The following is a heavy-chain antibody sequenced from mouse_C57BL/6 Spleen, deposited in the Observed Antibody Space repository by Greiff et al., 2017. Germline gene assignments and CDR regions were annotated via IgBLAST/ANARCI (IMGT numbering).Heavy chain of an antibody. CDR3: TTWKLRGY. CDR2: IDPENGDT. V-gene: IGHV14-4*01. Sequence: VQLKEPGAELVRPGASVKLSCTASGFNITDDYMHWVKQRPEQGLEWIGWIDPENGDTDYASKFQGKATITADTSSNTAYLQLSSLTSEDTAVYYCTTWKLRGYWGQGTTLTVSS. D-gene: IGHD1-1*02. J-gene: IGHJ2*01. CDR1: GFNITDDY.